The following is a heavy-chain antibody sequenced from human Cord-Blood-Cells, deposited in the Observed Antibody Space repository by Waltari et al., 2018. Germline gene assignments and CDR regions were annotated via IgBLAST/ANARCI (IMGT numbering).Heavy chain of an antibody. Sequence: QVQLVQSGAEVKTPGSSVKVSCTASGDTFSSYAISGVRQAPGQVLEWMGGIIPICGTANDAQKFQGRVTITADESTSTAYMELSSLRSEDTAVYYCARGDAFDIWGQGTMVTVSS. V-gene: IGHV1-69*01. CDR1: GDTFSSYA. J-gene: IGHJ3*02. CDR3: ARGDAFDI. CDR2: IIPICGTA.